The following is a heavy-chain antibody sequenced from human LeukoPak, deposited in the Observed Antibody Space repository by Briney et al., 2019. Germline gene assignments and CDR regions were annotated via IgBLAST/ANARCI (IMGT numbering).Heavy chain of an antibody. CDR3: AGDWRLRWFDP. V-gene: IGHV4-30-4*01. Sequence: PSETLSLTCTVSGGSISSGDYYWSWIRQPPGKGLEWIGYIYYSGSTYYNPSLKSRVTISVDTSKNQFSLKLSSVTAADTAVYYCAGDWRLRWFDPWGQGTLVTVSS. CDR1: GGSISSGDYY. CDR2: IYYSGST. J-gene: IGHJ5*02. D-gene: IGHD1-1*01.